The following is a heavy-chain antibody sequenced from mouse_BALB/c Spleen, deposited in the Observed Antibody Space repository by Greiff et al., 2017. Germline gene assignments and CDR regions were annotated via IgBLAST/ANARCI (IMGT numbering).Heavy chain of an antibody. V-gene: IGHV1-54*01. Sequence: QVHVKQSGAELVRPGTSVKVSCKASGYAFTNYLIEWVKQRPGQGLEWIGVINPGSGGTNYNEKFKGKATLTADKSSSTAYMQLSSLTSDDSAVYFCARGGDYGNYFDYWGQGTTLTVSS. CDR2: INPGSGGT. CDR3: ARGGDYGNYFDY. CDR1: GYAFTNYL. J-gene: IGHJ2*01. D-gene: IGHD2-1*01.